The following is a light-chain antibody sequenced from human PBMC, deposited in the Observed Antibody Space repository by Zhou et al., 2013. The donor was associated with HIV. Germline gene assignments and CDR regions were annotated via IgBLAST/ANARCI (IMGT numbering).Light chain of an antibody. Sequence: DIQMTQSPSTLSASVGDRVTITCRASQSISSWLAWYQQKPGKAPKLLIYKASSLESGVPSRFSGSGSGTEFTLTISSLQPDDFATYYCQQYKSFSLTFGGGTKVEDQT. V-gene: IGKV1-5*03. J-gene: IGKJ4*01. CDR2: KAS. CDR3: QQYKSFSLT. CDR1: QSISSW.